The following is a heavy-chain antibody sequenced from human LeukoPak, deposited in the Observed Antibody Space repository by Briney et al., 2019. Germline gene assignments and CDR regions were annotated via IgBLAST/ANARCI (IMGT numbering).Heavy chain of an antibody. D-gene: IGHD1-26*01. V-gene: IGHV3-23*01. CDR1: GFTFSSYA. Sequence: GGSLRLSCAASGFTFSSYAMSWVRQAPGKGLEWVSAISGSGGSTYYADSVKGRFTISRDNSKNTLYPQMNSLRAEDTAVYYCAKDPYSGSSPGWGGQETLVTVSS. J-gene: IGHJ4*02. CDR3: AKDPYSGSSPGW. CDR2: ISGSGGST.